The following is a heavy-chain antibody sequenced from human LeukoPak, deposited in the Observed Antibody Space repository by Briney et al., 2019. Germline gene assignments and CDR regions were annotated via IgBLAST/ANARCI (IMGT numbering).Heavy chain of an antibody. D-gene: IGHD4-17*01. CDR2: IYYSGST. J-gene: IGHJ6*02. CDR3: ARVYGDYELMTYGMDV. V-gene: IGHV4-39*07. CDR1: GGSISSSSYY. Sequence: SETLSLTCTVSGGSISSSSYYWGWIRQPPGKGLEWIGSIYYSGSTYYNPSLKSRVTISVDTSKNQFSLKLSSVTAADTAVYYCARVYGDYELMTYGMDVWGQGTTVTVSS.